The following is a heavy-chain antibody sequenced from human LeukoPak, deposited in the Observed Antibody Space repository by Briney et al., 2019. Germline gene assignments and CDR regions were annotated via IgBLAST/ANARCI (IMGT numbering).Heavy chain of an antibody. Sequence: SETLSLTCTVSGGSISSYFWSWIRQPPGKGLEWIGYISYSGSTNYNPSLKSRVTISVDTFKSQFSLKLSSVTAADTAVYYCARFIDEIDNWFDPWGQGTLVTVSS. V-gene: IGHV4-59*01. CDR1: GGSISSYF. CDR2: ISYSGST. J-gene: IGHJ5*02. CDR3: ARFIDEIDNWFDP. D-gene: IGHD3-16*02.